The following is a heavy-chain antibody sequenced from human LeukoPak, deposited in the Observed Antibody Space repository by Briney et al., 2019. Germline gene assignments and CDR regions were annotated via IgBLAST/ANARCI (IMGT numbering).Heavy chain of an antibody. Sequence: GGSLRLSCAASGFTFSSYAMHWVRQAPGKGLEWVAVISYDGSNKYYADSVKGRFTISRDNSKNTLYLQMNSLRAEDTAVYYCAKVTHDFWSAFDYWGQGTLVTVSS. V-gene: IGHV3-30-3*01. J-gene: IGHJ4*02. CDR3: AKVTHDFWSAFDY. CDR1: GFTFSSYA. D-gene: IGHD3-3*01. CDR2: ISYDGSNK.